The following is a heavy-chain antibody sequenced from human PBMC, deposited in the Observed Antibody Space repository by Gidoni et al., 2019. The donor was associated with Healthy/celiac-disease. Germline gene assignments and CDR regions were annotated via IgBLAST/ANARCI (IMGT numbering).Heavy chain of an antibody. J-gene: IGHJ5*02. D-gene: IGHD3-3*01. V-gene: IGHV4-61*02. CDR1: GGSISSGSYY. CDR3: AREKGRITIFGVVRGWFDP. CDR2: IYTSGST. Sequence: QVQLQESGPGLVKPSQTLSLTCTVSGGSISSGSYYWGWIRQPAGKGLEWIGRIYTSGSTNYNPSLKSRVTISVDTSKNQFSLKLSSVTAADTAVYYCAREKGRITIFGVVRGWFDPWGQGTLVTVSS.